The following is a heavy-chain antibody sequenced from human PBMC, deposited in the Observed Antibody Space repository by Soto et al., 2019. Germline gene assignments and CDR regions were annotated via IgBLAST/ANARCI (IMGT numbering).Heavy chain of an antibody. V-gene: IGHV5-51*03. CDR1: GYRFTNYW. CDR3: ARRTDYDYIWGSYRFGFDP. J-gene: IGHJ5*02. CDR2: IYPGDSDT. D-gene: IGHD3-16*02. Sequence: EVQLVQSGAEVKKPGESLKISCKGSGYRFTNYWIGWVRQMPGKGLEWMGIIYPGDSDTRYSPSFQGQVTFSADKSISTAYLQWSSLKASDTAMYYCARRTDYDYIWGSYRFGFDPWGQGTLVTVSS.